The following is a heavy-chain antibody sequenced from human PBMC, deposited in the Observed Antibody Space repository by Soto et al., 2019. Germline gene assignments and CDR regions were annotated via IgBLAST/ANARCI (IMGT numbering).Heavy chain of an antibody. Sequence: GESLKISCVGSGFSXSRYTVGWVRQVPGKGLEWMGVIHPGDSDTRYSPSFQGQVTISADKSISTAYLQWSSLKASDTAMYYCTLSYGDSYYYYYGMDVWGQGTTVTVSS. J-gene: IGHJ6*02. CDR2: IHPGDSDT. V-gene: IGHV5-51*01. CDR3: TLSYGDSYYYYYGMDV. CDR1: GFSXSRYT. D-gene: IGHD4-17*01.